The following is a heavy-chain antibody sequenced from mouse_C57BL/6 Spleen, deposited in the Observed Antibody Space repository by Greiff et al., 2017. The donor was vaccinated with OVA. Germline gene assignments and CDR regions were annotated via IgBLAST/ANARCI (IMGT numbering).Heavy chain of an antibody. D-gene: IGHD2-4*01. Sequence: EVQLVESGEGLVKPGGSLKLSCAASGFTFSSYAMSWVRQTPEKRLEWVAYISSGGDYIYYADTVKGRFTISSDNARNTLYLQMSSLKSEDTAMYYCTRVLYDYDPAWFAYWGQGTLVTVSA. V-gene: IGHV5-9-1*02. CDR2: ISSGGDYI. CDR1: GFTFSSYA. J-gene: IGHJ3*01. CDR3: TRVLYDYDPAWFAY.